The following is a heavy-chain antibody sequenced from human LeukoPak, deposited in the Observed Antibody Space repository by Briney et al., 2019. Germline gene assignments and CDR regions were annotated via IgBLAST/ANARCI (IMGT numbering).Heavy chain of an antibody. CDR2: IWYDGSNK. J-gene: IGHJ4*02. D-gene: IGHD5-18*01. Sequence: GRSLRLSCAASGFTFSSYGMHWVRQAPGKGLEWVAVIWYDGSNKYYADSVKGRFTISRDNSKNTLYLQMNSLRAEDTAVYYCARGLYSYGHAPFDYWGRGTLVTVSS. CDR1: GFTFSSYG. V-gene: IGHV3-33*01. CDR3: ARGLYSYGHAPFDY.